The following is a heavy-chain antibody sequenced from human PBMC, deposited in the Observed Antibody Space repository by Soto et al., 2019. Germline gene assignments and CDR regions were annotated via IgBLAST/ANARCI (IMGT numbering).Heavy chain of an antibody. CDR2: ISGSGGRT. CDR3: AKVKAAAGRFFDY. V-gene: IGHV3-23*01. CDR1: GFTFSSYA. Sequence: PGGSLRLSCAASGFTFSSYAMSWVRQAPGKGLEWVSAISGSGGRTYYADSVKGRFTISRDNSKNTLYLQMNSLRAEDTAVYYCAKVKAAAGRFFDYWGQGTLVTVSP. J-gene: IGHJ4*02. D-gene: IGHD6-13*01.